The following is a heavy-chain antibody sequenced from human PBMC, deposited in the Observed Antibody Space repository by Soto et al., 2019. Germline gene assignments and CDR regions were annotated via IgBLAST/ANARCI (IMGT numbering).Heavy chain of an antibody. CDR1: GFSLSTSGMC. Sequence: SGPTLVNPTQTLTLTCTFSGFSLSTSGMCVSWIRQPPGKALEWLARIDWDDDKYYSRSLKTRLTISKDTSKNKVVLTMINMDPVDTATYYCVLIYRRTVTTYYYYYMEVWGKGTTVTVSS. CDR2: IDWDDDK. V-gene: IGHV2-70*11. CDR3: VLIYRRTVTTYYYYYMEV. D-gene: IGHD4-4*01. J-gene: IGHJ6*03.